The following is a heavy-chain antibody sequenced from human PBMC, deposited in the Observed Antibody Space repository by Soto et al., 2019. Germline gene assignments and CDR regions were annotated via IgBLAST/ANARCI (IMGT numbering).Heavy chain of an antibody. Sequence: PEETLSLTCTVSGGSFSSYYWSWIRQPPGKGLEWIGGINHSGSTNYNPSLKSRVTISVDTSKNQFSLKLSSVTAADTAVYYCARVLGGSYLSYWYFDLWGRGTLVTVSS. CDR2: INHSGST. CDR3: ARVLGGSYLSYWYFDL. D-gene: IGHD1-26*01. CDR1: GGSFSSYY. V-gene: IGHV4-34*01. J-gene: IGHJ2*01.